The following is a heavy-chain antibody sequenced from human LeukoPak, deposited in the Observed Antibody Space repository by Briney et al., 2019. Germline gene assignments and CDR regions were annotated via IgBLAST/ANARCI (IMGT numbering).Heavy chain of an antibody. V-gene: IGHV5-51*01. J-gene: IGHJ4*02. Sequence: GESLKISCKGSGYNFTNYWVGWVRQMPEKGLEWMGFIYPGDSDTRYGPSFQGRVTISADKSISTAFLQWSSLKASDTAMYYCARLEVTYSVSPFDYWGQGTLVTVSS. CDR1: GYNFTNYW. D-gene: IGHD5-18*01. CDR3: ARLEVTYSVSPFDY. CDR2: IYPGDSDT.